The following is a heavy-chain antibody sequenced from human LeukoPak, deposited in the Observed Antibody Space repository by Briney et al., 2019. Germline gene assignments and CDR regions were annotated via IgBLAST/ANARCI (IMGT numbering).Heavy chain of an antibody. CDR1: GFTFTTYW. Sequence: PGGSLRLSCAASGFTFTTYWMHWVRQAPGKGLEWVSRIKGDEMTTNYADSVEGRFTTSRDNAKNTVYLEINSLRAEDTAVYYCARGGLFAYYFDYWGQGTLVTVSS. CDR2: IKGDEMTT. D-gene: IGHD3-10*02. V-gene: IGHV3-74*01. CDR3: ARGGLFAYYFDY. J-gene: IGHJ4*02.